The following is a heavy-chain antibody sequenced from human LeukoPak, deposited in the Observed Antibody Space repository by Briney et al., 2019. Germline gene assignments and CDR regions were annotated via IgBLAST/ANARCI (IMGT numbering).Heavy chain of an antibody. V-gene: IGHV3-7*01. CDR1: GFTFSSYG. CDR2: IKQDGSEK. Sequence: SGGSLRLSCAASGFTFSSYGMHWVRQAPGKGLEWVVNIKQDGSEKYYLDSVKGRFTISRDNARNSLYLQMNSLRAEDTAVYYCARDDGGNYPATLEFWGQGTLVTVSS. CDR3: ARDDGGNYPATLEF. J-gene: IGHJ4*02. D-gene: IGHD4-23*01.